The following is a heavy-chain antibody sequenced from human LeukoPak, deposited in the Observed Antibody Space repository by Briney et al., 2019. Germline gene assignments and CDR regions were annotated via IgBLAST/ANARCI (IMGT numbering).Heavy chain of an antibody. CDR1: GGSMRIYY. J-gene: IGHJ4*02. CDR3: ARGWACIWYYFDF. V-gene: IGHV4-59*01. CDR2: TYDSGSS. D-gene: IGHD2-8*01. Sequence: PSETLCLTCAVSGGSMRIYYRSRFRQPPGKGLEWIVYTYDSGSSSYNPSLRSRVSISIDTSKNQFSLNLSSVTAADTAVYYCARGWACIWYYFDFWGQGTLVTDSS.